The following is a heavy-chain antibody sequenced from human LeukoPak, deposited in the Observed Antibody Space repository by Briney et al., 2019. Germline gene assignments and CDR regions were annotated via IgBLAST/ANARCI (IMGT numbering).Heavy chain of an antibody. V-gene: IGHV3-23*01. CDR1: GFTFSSYA. D-gene: IGHD4-11*01. Sequence: GGSLRLSCAASGFTFSSYAMTWVRQAPGKGLEWVSSISNSGAVTYYADSVKGRFTISRDNSKNTLYLQMNSLRAEDTAVYYCAKDRVEVTVDYWGQGTLVTVSS. CDR2: ISNSGAVT. J-gene: IGHJ4*02. CDR3: AKDRVEVTVDY.